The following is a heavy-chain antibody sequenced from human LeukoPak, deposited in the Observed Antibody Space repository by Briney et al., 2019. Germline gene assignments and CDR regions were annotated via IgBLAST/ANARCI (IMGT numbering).Heavy chain of an antibody. J-gene: IGHJ4*02. V-gene: IGHV3-11*04. CDR1: GFTSSDHF. CDR3: DTSRLFDY. CDR2: INSKGDNI. Sequence: GGSLRLSCVGSGFTSSDHFMSWIRQVPGKEPEWLSYINSKGDNILYKDSVKGRFTISRDNAENSLYLQMNSMQAEDTAVYYCDTSRLFDYWGQGALVIVSS.